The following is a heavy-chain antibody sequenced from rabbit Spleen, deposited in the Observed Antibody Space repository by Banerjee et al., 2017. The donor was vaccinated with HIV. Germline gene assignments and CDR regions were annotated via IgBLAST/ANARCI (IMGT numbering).Heavy chain of an antibody. Sequence: QSLEESGGDLVKPGASLTLTCTASGFSFSSGYDMCWVRQAPGKGPEWIACIYAGSSGSTAYASWAKGRFTISKTSSTTVTLQMTSLTAADTATYFCARDLVGVIGWNFGFWGPGTLVTVS. CDR1: GFSFSSGYD. CDR2: IYAGSSGST. D-gene: IGHD1-1*01. CDR3: ARDLVGVIGWNFGF. J-gene: IGHJ4*02. V-gene: IGHV1S40*01.